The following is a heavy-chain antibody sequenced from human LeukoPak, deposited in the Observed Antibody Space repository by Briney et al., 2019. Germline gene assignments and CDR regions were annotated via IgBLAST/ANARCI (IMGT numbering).Heavy chain of an antibody. V-gene: IGHV3-23*01. CDR1: GFTFEASA. CDR3: AKNTGVQFLCGFKY. D-gene: IGHD2-2*01. Sequence: PGGSLRLSCAASGFTFEASAMSWVRQAPGKGLEWVAVITGGGESTYYADSVKGGFTISRDTSKKTLFLQVNSLRAEDRAVYFCAKNTGVQFLCGFKYCGEGVVVTVSS. J-gene: IGHJ4*02. CDR2: ITGGGEST.